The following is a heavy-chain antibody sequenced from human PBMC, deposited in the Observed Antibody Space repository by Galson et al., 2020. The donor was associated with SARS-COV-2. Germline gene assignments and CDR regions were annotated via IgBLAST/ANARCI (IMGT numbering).Heavy chain of an antibody. J-gene: IGHJ4*02. CDR1: GFSLSSIGVG. Sequence: SGPTLVKPTQTLTLTCTFSGFSLSSIGVGVGWIRQPPGKALEWLALIYWNDDRRYSSSLKSRLTITKDTSKNQVVLTMTNVDPVDTATYYCARSPGIAVAATGFDYWGQGILVTVTS. D-gene: IGHD6-19*01. CDR2: IYWNDDR. V-gene: IGHV2-5*01. CDR3: ARSPGIAVAATGFDY.